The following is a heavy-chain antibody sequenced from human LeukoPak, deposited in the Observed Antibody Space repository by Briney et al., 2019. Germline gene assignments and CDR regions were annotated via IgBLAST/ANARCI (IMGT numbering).Heavy chain of an antibody. V-gene: IGHV4-39*07. J-gene: IGHJ3*02. D-gene: IGHD3-10*01. CDR2: IYYSGST. CDR3: AGFSRGAFDI. CDR1: GGSISSSSYY. Sequence: SETLSLTCTVSGGSISSSSYYWGWIRQPPGKGLEWIGSIYYSGSTYYNPSLKSRVTISVDTSKNQFSLKLSSVTAADTAVYYCAGFSRGAFDIWGQGTMVTVSS.